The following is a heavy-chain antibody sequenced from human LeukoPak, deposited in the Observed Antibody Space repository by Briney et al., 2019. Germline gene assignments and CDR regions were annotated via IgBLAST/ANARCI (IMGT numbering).Heavy chain of an antibody. D-gene: IGHD3-3*01. CDR1: GFTFSSYW. CDR3: ARRITIFGVAYDY. V-gene: IGHV3-7*01. J-gene: IGHJ4*02. CDR2: IKQDGSEK. Sequence: GGSLRLSCAASGFTFSSYWMSSVRQAPGKGLEWVADIKQDGSEKYYVDSVKGRFTISRDNAKNSLYLQMNSLRAEDTAVYYCARRITIFGVAYDYWGQGTLVTVSS.